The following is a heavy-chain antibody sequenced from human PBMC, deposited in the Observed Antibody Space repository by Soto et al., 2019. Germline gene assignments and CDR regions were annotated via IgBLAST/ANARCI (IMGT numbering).Heavy chain of an antibody. CDR3: AREAIIVIAAPEYYFDY. Sequence: RGSLRLSCAASGFDVSNTDMSWVRQAPGKGLEWVSVIYSGGYTNYADSVKGRFIVSRDSPKNTLYLQMDSLRAEDTAVYYCAREAIIVIAAPEYYFDYWGQGTLVTVSS. CDR1: GFDVSNTD. D-gene: IGHD3-22*01. CDR2: IYSGGYT. J-gene: IGHJ4*02. V-gene: IGHV3-66*01.